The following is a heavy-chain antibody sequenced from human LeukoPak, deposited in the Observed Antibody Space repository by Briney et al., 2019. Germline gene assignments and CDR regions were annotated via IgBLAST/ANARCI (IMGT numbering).Heavy chain of an antibody. Sequence: TSETLSLTCTVSGGSISRSHFYWGWIRQPPGKGLEWIGYIYNNGDNSSNPSLKSRVTLSIDTSENQFSLKLSSVTAADTAVYYCARTTEAHSWRTRYYDYYMDVWGKGTTVTVSS. J-gene: IGHJ6*03. V-gene: IGHV4-39*07. CDR1: GGSISRSHFY. CDR3: ARTTEAHSWRTRYYDYYMDV. CDR2: IYNNGDN. D-gene: IGHD6-13*01.